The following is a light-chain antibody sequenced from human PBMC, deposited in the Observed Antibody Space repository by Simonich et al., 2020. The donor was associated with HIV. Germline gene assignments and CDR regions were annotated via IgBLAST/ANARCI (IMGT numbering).Light chain of an antibody. CDR1: QGISSA. V-gene: IGKV1D-13*01. CDR2: DAS. J-gene: IGKJ4*01. CDR3: QQYDNLPLT. Sequence: AIQLTQSPSSLSASVGDRVTITCRASQGISSALAGYQQKPGKAPKILIYDASSLESGVPSRFSGSGSGTDFTLTISSLQPEDFATYYCQQYDNLPLTFGGGTKVEIK.